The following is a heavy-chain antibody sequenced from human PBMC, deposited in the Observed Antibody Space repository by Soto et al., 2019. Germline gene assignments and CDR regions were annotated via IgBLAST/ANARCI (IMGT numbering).Heavy chain of an antibody. J-gene: IGHJ4*02. V-gene: IGHV5-51*01. CDR2: IYPGDSDT. CDR1: GYSFTSYW. Sequence: GESLKISCKGSGYSFTSYWIGWVRQMPGKGLEWMGIIYPGDSDTRYSPSFQGQVTISADKSISTAYLQWSSLEASDTAMYYCARPTYCSSTHCSPFDYWGQGTLVTVSS. D-gene: IGHD2-2*01. CDR3: ARPTYCSSTHCSPFDY.